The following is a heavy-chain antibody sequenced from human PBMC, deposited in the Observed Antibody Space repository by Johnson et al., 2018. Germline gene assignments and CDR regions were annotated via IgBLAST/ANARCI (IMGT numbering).Heavy chain of an antibody. Sequence: QVQLQESGPGLVKPSQTLSLTCTVSGDSISSGGYYWSWIRQHPGKGLEWIGYIYYSGSTYYNPSLKSRVTISVDTSKNQFSLKLSSVTAADTAVYYCARDRPPQFGGSSYGMDVWGQGTTVTVSS. V-gene: IGHV4-31*03. J-gene: IGHJ6*02. CDR1: GDSISSGGYY. CDR3: ARDRPPQFGGSSYGMDV. CDR2: IYYSGST. D-gene: IGHD3-16*01.